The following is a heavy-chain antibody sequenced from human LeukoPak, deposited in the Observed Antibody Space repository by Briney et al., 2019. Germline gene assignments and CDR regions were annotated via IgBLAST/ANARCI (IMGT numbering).Heavy chain of an antibody. CDR3: ARGSVQHYDY. J-gene: IGHJ4*02. CDR1: GFILSRYS. V-gene: IGHV3-48*04. D-gene: IGHD3-3*02. CDR2: ISSSSSTI. Sequence: PGGSLRLSCEASGFILSRYSMNWVRQAPGKGLEWVSYISSSSSTIYYADSVKGRFTISRDNAKNSLYLQMNSLRAEDTAVYYCARGSVQHYDYWGQGTLVTVSS.